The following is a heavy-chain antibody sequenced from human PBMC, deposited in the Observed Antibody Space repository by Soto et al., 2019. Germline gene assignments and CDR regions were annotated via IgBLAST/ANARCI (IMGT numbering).Heavy chain of an antibody. CDR2: ISAYNGNT. Sequence: ASVKVSCKASGYTFTSYGISWVRQAPGQGLEWMGWISAYNGNTNYAQKLQGRVTMTTDTSTSTAYMELRSLRSEDTAVYYCARERKFDFWRKGLDVWGQGTTVTVSS. CDR1: GYTFTSYG. V-gene: IGHV1-18*04. J-gene: IGHJ6*02. CDR3: ARERKFDFWRKGLDV. D-gene: IGHD3-3*01.